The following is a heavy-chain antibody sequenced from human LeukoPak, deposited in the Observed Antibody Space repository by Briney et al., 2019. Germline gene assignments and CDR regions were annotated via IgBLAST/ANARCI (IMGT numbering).Heavy chain of an antibody. J-gene: IGHJ6*03. D-gene: IGHD3-3*01. CDR1: GGSFSGYY. CDR3: ARVGFLEWSYYMDV. CDR2: INHSGST. V-gene: IGHV4-34*01. Sequence: SGTLSLTCAVYGGSFSGYYWSWIRQPPGKGLEWIGEINHSGSTNYNPSLKSRVTISVDTSKNQFSLKLSSVTAADTAVYYCARVGFLEWSYYMDVWGKGTTVTVSS.